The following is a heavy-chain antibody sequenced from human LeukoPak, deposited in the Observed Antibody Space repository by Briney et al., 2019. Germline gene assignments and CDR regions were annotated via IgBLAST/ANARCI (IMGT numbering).Heavy chain of an antibody. CDR3: ARATHYRNYRHYYYYMDV. Sequence: GASVKVSCKTSGYTFTDYYMHWVRQAPGQGLEWLGWINSHSGATKYAPKFQGRVTMTRDTSIKTSYMELNTLRSDDTAVYYCARATHYRNYRHYYYYMDVWGKGITVTVSS. D-gene: IGHD4-11*01. J-gene: IGHJ6*03. CDR1: GYTFTDYY. V-gene: IGHV1-2*02. CDR2: INSHSGAT.